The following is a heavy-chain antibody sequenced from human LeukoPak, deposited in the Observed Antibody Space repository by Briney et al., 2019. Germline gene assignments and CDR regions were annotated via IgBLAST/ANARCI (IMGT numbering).Heavy chain of an antibody. Sequence: SETLSLTCAVSGCSISSGYYWGWIRQPPGKGLEWIGSIYHSGSTYYNPSLKSRVTISVDTSKNQFSLKLSSVTAADTAVYYCARRGGVRFLEWPFDYWGQGTLVTVSS. CDR2: IYHSGST. J-gene: IGHJ4*02. V-gene: IGHV4-38-2*01. CDR1: GCSISSGYY. CDR3: ARRGGVRFLEWPFDY. D-gene: IGHD3-3*01.